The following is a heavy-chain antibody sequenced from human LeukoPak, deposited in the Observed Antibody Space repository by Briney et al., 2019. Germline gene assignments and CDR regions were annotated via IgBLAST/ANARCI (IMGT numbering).Heavy chain of an antibody. Sequence: ASVKVSCKASGYTFISYGISWVRQAPGQGLEWMGWISAYNGNTKYAQKLQGRVTMTTDTSTSTAYMELRSLRSDDTAVYYCARRCSSSCYNSDYYYGMDVWGQGTTVTVSS. CDR1: GYTFISYG. CDR2: ISAYNGNT. D-gene: IGHD2-2*02. CDR3: ARRCSSSCYNSDYYYGMDV. J-gene: IGHJ6*02. V-gene: IGHV1-18*01.